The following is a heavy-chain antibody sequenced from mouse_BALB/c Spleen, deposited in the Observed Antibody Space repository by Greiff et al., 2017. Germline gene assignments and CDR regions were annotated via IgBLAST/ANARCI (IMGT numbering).Heavy chain of an antibody. V-gene: IGHV5-4*02. Sequence: EVKLVESGGGLVKPGGSLKLSCAASGFTFSDYYMYWVRQTPEKRLEWVATISDGGSYTYYPDSVKGRCTISRDNAKNNLYLQMSSLKSEDTAMYYCARALSTMSTTGFAYWGQGTLVTVSA. CDR2: ISDGGSYT. D-gene: IGHD2-4*01. CDR3: ARALSTMSTTGFAY. J-gene: IGHJ3*01. CDR1: GFTFSDYY.